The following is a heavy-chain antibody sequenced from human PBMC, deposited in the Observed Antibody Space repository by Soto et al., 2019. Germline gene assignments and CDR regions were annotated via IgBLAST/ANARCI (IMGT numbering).Heavy chain of an antibody. D-gene: IGHD3-3*01. Sequence: ASVKVSCKTSGYSFTSYGISWVRQAPGQGLQWMGWISGHNGDVNYAESLQGRVTMTTDTSTSTAYMELRSLRSDDTAVYYCARGGHLGFLESLSFDPWGQGTLVTVSS. CDR2: ISGHNGDV. V-gene: IGHV1-18*01. CDR1: GYSFTSYG. J-gene: IGHJ5*02. CDR3: ARGGHLGFLESLSFDP.